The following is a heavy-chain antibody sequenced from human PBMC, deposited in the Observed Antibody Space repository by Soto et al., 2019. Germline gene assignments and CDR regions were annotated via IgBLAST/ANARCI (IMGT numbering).Heavy chain of an antibody. CDR2: ISSNGGST. CDR1: GFTFSSYA. V-gene: IGHV3-64D*06. Sequence: PGGSLRLSCSASGFTFSSYAMHWVRQAPGKGLEYVSAISSNGGSTYYADSVKGRFTISRDNSKNTLYLQMSSLRAEDTAVYYCVKERRVATITADYWGQGTLVTV. J-gene: IGHJ4*02. CDR3: VKERRVATITADY. D-gene: IGHD5-12*01.